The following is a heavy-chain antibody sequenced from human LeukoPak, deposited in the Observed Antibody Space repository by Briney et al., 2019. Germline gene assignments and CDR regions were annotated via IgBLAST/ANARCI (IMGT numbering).Heavy chain of an antibody. CDR2: ISSTSSYI. CDR3: ARLAAAGYFDY. D-gene: IGHD6-13*01. Sequence: GGSLRLSCAASGFTFSSYSMNWVRQAPGKGLEWVSSISSTSSYIYYTDSGKGRVTISRDNAKNSLYLQMNSLRAEDTAVYNCARLAAAGYFDYWGQGTLVTVSS. CDR1: GFTFSSYS. J-gene: IGHJ4*02. V-gene: IGHV3-21*01.